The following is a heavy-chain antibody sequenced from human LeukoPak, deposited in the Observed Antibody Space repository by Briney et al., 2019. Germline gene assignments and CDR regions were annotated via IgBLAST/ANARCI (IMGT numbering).Heavy chain of an antibody. D-gene: IGHD6-13*01. CDR1: GGSFSGYY. J-gene: IGHJ4*02. Sequence: PSETLSLTCAVYGGSFSGYYWSWIRQPPGKGLEWIGEINHSGSTNYNPSLKSRVTMSVDTSKNQFSLKLSSVAAADTAVYYCARVQYSSSWYGFDYWGQGTLVTVSS. V-gene: IGHV4-34*01. CDR2: INHSGST. CDR3: ARVQYSSSWYGFDY.